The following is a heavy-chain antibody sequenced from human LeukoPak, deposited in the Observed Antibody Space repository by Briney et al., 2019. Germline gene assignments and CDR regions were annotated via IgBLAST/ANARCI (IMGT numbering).Heavy chain of an antibody. Sequence: WETLSLTCAVYGGSFSGYYWSWIRQPPGKGLEWIGEINHSGSTKYNPSLKSRVAISVGKTTTQFLLKLNSVTAADNTVFYFSGGLEPIAMFAPGGEGTLVTVSS. J-gene: IGHJ5*02. CDR2: INHSGST. CDR3: SGGLEPIAMFAP. CDR1: GGSFSGYY. D-gene: IGHD1-14*01. V-gene: IGHV4-34*01.